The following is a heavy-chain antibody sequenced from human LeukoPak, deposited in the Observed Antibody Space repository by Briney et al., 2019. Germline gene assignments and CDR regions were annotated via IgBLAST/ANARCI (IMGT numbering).Heavy chain of an antibody. CDR3: ARGGHDYVWTFDY. V-gene: IGHV3-21*01. Sequence: GGSLRLSCAASGFTFSSYSMNWVRQAPGKGLEWVSSISSSSSYIYYADSVKGRFTISRDNAKNSLYLQMNSLRAEDTAVYYCARGGHDYVWTFDYWGQGTLVTVSS. CDR1: GFTFSSYS. J-gene: IGHJ4*02. D-gene: IGHD3-16*01. CDR2: ISSSSSYI.